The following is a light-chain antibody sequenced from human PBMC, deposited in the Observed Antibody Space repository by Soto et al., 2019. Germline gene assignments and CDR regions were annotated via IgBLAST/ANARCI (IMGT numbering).Light chain of an antibody. J-gene: IGLJ2*01. V-gene: IGLV1-47*01. CDR2: RNN. Sequence: QPVLTQPPSASGTPGQRVTISCSGSSSNIGSNYAYWYQQLPGTAPKLLIYRNNQRPSGVPDRFSGSKSGTSASLAISGLRSEDEADYYCAAWDDSLSVVFGGGTKVTVL. CDR1: SSNIGSNY. CDR3: AAWDDSLSVV.